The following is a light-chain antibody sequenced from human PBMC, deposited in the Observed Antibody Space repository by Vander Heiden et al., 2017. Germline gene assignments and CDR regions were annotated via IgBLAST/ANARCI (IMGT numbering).Light chain of an antibody. CDR3: MQRTHWTPYT. CDR1: QSLVSTNGNTS. V-gene: IGKV2-30*01. Sequence: DVVMTQSPSPLPVTVGQPATISCKASQSLVSTNGNTSLNWFQQKPGQSPSHLIFRVSDRDSGGPDRFSGSGSGSDFTLKISSMEVEDVAVYYYMQRTHWTPYTFGQGTKLEIK. J-gene: IGKJ2*01. CDR2: RVS.